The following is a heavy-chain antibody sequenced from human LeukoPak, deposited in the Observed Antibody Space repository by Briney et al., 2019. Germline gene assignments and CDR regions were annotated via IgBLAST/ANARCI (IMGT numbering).Heavy chain of an antibody. V-gene: IGHV3-74*01. CDR2: INSDGINT. D-gene: IGHD3-22*01. CDR1: GFTFSNYW. CDR3: ARDLGQYYDTSDNWFDP. J-gene: IGHJ5*02. Sequence: GGSLRLSCEASGFTFSNYWMNWVRQAPGKGLVWISRINSDGINTSYADSVKGRFTISRDNAKNTLNLQMNSLRAEDTAVYYCARDLGQYYDTSDNWFDPWGQGTLVTVSS.